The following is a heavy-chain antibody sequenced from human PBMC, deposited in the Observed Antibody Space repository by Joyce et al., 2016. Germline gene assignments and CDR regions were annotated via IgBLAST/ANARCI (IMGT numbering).Heavy chain of an antibody. CDR3: ARLPRYCSSANCMGRGFDP. D-gene: IGHD2-2*01. CDR2: ISPGDSDI. V-gene: IGHV5-51*01. CDR1: GYRFTSYW. Sequence: EVQLVQSGAEVKKPGESLKISCKGSGYRFTSYWIGWVRRRSGKGLEWMGIISPGDSDIRYGPSFQGQVTISADKSINTAFLQWSSLKASDTAMYYCARLPRYCSSANCMGRGFDPWGQGTLVTVSS. J-gene: IGHJ5*02.